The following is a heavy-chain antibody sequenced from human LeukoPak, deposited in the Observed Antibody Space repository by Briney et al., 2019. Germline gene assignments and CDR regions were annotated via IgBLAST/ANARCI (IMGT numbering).Heavy chain of an antibody. J-gene: IGHJ4*02. CDR3: AKDMSLVFGVVINVGLFDY. CDR2: IICSGGST. V-gene: IGHV3-23*01. D-gene: IGHD3-3*01. Sequence: GGSLRLSCAASGFTFSSYSISWVRQAPGKGLEGGPAIICSGGSTYYADSVKGRFTISRDNSKNTLYLQMNSLRAEDTAVYYCAKDMSLVFGVVINVGLFDYWGQGTLVTVSS. CDR1: GFTFSSYS.